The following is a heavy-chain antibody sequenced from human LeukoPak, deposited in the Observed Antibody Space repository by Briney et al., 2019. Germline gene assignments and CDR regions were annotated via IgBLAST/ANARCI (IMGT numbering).Heavy chain of an antibody. CDR3: ARHHASMAWYAT. Sequence: TSETLSLTCTVSGGSINSFYWSWIRQPPGQGLEWIGYIYSTGSTNYNPSLTSRVTISVDTPKNQFSLNLSSVTAADTATYYCARHHASMAWYATWGQGTLVTVSS. CDR1: GGSINSFY. CDR2: IYSTGST. D-gene: IGHD6-13*01. V-gene: IGHV4-59*08. J-gene: IGHJ4*02.